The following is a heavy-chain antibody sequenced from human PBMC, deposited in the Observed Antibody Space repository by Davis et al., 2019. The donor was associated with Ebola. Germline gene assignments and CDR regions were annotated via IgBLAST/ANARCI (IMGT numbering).Heavy chain of an antibody. J-gene: IGHJ3*01. V-gene: IGHV3-23*01. CDR3: VKDTSNIWFDV. Sequence: GESLKISCAASGFVFSSYVMSWVRRAPGKGLEWVSTLGTSADTYYADSVKGRFTISRDNSKNTLHLKMNSLRVEDTAIYYCVKDTSNIWFDVWGQGTLVTVSS. D-gene: IGHD2/OR15-2a*01. CDR2: LGTSADT. CDR1: GFVFSSYV.